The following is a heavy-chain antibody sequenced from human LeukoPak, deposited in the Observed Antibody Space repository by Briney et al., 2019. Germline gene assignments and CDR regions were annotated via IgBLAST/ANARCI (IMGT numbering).Heavy chain of an antibody. V-gene: IGHV4-39*07. D-gene: IGHD3-9*01. CDR3: ATRPYDILTGSVRGFDY. Sequence: SETLSLTCTVSGGSISSSSYYWGWIRQPPGEGLEWIGSIYYSGSTYYNPSLKSRVTISVDTSKNQFSLKLSSVTAADTAVYYCATRPYDILTGSVRGFDYWGQGTLVTVSS. CDR2: IYYSGST. CDR1: GGSISSSSYY. J-gene: IGHJ4*02.